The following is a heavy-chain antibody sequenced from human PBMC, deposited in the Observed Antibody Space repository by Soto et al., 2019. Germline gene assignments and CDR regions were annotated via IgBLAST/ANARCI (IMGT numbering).Heavy chain of an antibody. CDR3: ACQRGAAADIDY. V-gene: IGHV4-59*01. D-gene: IGHD6-13*01. Sequence: SETLSLTCTVSGVSISSYYWSWIRQPPGKGLEWIGYIYYSGSTNYNPSLKSRVTISVDTSKNQFSLKLSSVTAADTAVYYCACQRGAAADIDYWGQGTLVTVSS. CDR1: GVSISSYY. CDR2: IYYSGST. J-gene: IGHJ4*02.